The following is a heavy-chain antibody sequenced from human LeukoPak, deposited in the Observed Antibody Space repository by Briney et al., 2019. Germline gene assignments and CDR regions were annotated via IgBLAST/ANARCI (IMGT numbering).Heavy chain of an antibody. D-gene: IGHD2-2*01. V-gene: IGHV1-2*02. CDR2: LNPNSGDT. Sequence: ASVKVSCKASGYTFTGYYMHWVRQAPGQGLEWMEWLNPNSGDTNFAQNFEGRVTMTRDTSISTAYMELSSLTSDDTAVYYCARGYCSSTTCYSAFDIWGQGTMVTVSS. CDR1: GYTFTGYY. J-gene: IGHJ3*02. CDR3: ARGYCSSTTCYSAFDI.